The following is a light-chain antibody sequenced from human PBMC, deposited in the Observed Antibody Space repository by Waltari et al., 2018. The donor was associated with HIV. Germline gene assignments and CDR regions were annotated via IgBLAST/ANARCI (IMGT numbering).Light chain of an antibody. CDR3: LQHHHYPLT. CDR1: QEIGSD. V-gene: IGKV1-17*01. CDR2: SAS. Sequence: DIQMTQSPSSLSASVGDRVAVTCRASQEIGSDLAWYQQRGTEAPKRLIYSASSLQNGVPSRFSGVGSGTDFTLTISGLKPEDSATYFCLQHHHYPLTFGGGTTV. J-gene: IGKJ4*01.